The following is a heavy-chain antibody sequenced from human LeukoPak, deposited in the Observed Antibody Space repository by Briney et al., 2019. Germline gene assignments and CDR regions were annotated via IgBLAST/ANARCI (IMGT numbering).Heavy chain of an antibody. D-gene: IGHD4-17*01. CDR1: GFTFSSYW. J-gene: IGHJ4*02. CDR2: ISYDGSNK. CDR3: ASSFLPYGAHFDY. Sequence: GGSLRLSCAASGFTFSSYWMSWVRQAPGKGLEWVAVISYDGSNKYYADSVKGRFTISRDNSKNTLYLQMNSLRAEDTAVYYCASSFLPYGAHFDYWGQGTLVTVSS. V-gene: IGHV3-30*03.